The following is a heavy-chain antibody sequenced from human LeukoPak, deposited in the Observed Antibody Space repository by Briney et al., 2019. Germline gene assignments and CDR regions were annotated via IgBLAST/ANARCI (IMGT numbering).Heavy chain of an antibody. J-gene: IGHJ4*02. Sequence: NGDESSTNYADSVKGRFTISRDNAKDTLYLHMNSLTAEDTAVYYCARGAKWAYYFDYWGQGTLVTVSS. V-gene: IGHV3-74*01. D-gene: IGHD1-26*01. CDR2: NGDESST. CDR3: ARGAKWAYYFDY.